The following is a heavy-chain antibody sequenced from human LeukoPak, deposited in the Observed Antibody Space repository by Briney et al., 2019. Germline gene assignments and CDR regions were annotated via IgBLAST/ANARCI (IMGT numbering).Heavy chain of an antibody. J-gene: IGHJ5*01. CDR1: GYTFTSYG. Sequence: ASVKVSCKASGYTFTSYGISWVRQAPGQGLEWMGGIIPIFGSANYAQKFQGRVTITADESTSTAYMELSSLTSEDTAVYYCARNGFGELKNWFDSWGQGTLVTVSS. CDR2: IIPIFGSA. D-gene: IGHD3-10*01. V-gene: IGHV1-69*13. CDR3: ARNGFGELKNWFDS.